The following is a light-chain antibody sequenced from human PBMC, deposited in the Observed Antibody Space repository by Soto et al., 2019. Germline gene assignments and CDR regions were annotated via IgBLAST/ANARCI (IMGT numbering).Light chain of an antibody. J-gene: IGLJ2*01. CDR1: SSDVGGYDY. Sequence: QSALTQPASVSGSPGQSITISCTGTSSDVGGYDYVSWYQQHPGKVPKLMIYDVSSRPSGVSNRFSGSKSGNTASLTISGLQAEDDADYYCSSYASSSTLVFGGGTKVTVL. CDR3: SSYASSSTLV. V-gene: IGLV2-14*01. CDR2: DVS.